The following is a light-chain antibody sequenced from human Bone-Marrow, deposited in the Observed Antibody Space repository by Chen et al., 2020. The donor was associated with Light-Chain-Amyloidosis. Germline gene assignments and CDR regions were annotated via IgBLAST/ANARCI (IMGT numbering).Light chain of an antibody. CDR3: SSSATSNTWV. CDR1: SSDV. Sequence: QSALTQPASVSGSPGQSITVSCTGASSDVSWYQQHPGKAPKLVIYDVINRPSGVSRRFSGSKSGNTASLTISGLQAEDEADYFCSSSATSNTWVFGGGTKLTVL. CDR2: DVI. V-gene: IGLV2-14*03. J-gene: IGLJ3*02.